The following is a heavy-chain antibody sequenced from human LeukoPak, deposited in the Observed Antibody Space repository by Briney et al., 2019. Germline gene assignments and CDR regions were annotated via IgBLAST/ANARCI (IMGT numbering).Heavy chain of an antibody. CDR3: ARATYCNSTSCYPELDY. V-gene: IGHV7-4-1*02. CDR1: GYTFTGYY. D-gene: IGHD2-2*01. Sequence: ASVKVSCKASGYTFTGYYMHWVRQAPGQGLEWMGWINTNTGNPTYAQGFTGRFVFSLDTSVSTAYLQISSLKAEDTAAYYCARATYCNSTSCYPELDYWGQGTLVTVSS. CDR2: INTNTGNP. J-gene: IGHJ4*02.